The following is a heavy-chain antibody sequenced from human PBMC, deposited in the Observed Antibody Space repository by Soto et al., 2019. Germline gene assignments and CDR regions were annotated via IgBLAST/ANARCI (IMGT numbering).Heavy chain of an antibody. CDR2: LSDSRST. J-gene: IGHJ6*03. CDR3: ARELRRSVVVVAATPYYMDV. Sequence: PSETMSLTCAVYGESFSGYYWSWICQPPGKGLEWIGDLSDSRSTNYNPSLKSRVTISLDTSKNQFSLILNSVTAADTAVYYCARELRRSVVVVAATPYYMDVWGKGTTVTVSS. V-gene: IGHV4-34*01. CDR1: GESFSGYY. D-gene: IGHD2-15*01.